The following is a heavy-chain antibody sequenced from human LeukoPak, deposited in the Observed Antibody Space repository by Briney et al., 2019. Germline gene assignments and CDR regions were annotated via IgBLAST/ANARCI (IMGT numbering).Heavy chain of an antibody. CDR3: ARAGDGYKFDY. D-gene: IGHD5-12*01. V-gene: IGHV3-13*01. Sequence: HPGGSLRLSCAASGFTFSSYGMHWVRQATGKGLEWVSAIGTAGDTYYPGSVKGRFTISRENAKNSLYLQMNSLRAGDTAVYYCARAGDGYKFDYWGQGTLVTVSS. J-gene: IGHJ4*02. CDR2: IGTAGDT. CDR1: GFTFSSYG.